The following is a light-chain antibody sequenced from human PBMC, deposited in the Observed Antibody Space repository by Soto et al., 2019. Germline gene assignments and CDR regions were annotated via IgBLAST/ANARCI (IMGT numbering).Light chain of an antibody. CDR2: GAS. V-gene: IGKV3-15*01. CDR3: QQYDKWPRT. CDR1: QSVSRK. Sequence: EIVMTQSPATLSVSPGERATLSCRASQSVSRKLAWYQQTRGQALRLLMYGASTRATGVPARFSGSGSGTEFTLTISNLQSEDFAVYHCQQYDKWPRTFGQGTKVDIK. J-gene: IGKJ1*01.